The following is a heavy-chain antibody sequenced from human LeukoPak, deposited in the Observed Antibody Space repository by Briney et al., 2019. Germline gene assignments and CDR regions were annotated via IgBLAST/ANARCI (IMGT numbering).Heavy chain of an antibody. V-gene: IGHV4-59*01. CDR2: ISYSGST. CDR3: AREPGFDSSGYLNWFDP. CDR1: GGSISSYY. Sequence: SETPSLTCTVSGGSISSYYWSWIRQPPGKGLEWIACISYSGSTKYNPSLKSRVTISVDTSKNQLSLKLSSVTAADTAVYYCAREPGFDSSGYLNWFDPWGQGTLVTVSS. D-gene: IGHD3-22*01. J-gene: IGHJ5*02.